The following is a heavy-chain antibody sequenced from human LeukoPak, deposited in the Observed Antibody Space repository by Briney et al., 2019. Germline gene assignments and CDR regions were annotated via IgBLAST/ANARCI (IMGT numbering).Heavy chain of an antibody. J-gene: IGHJ4*02. Sequence: PSGTLSLTCAVSGDSFSSNNWWGWVRQPPGRGLEWIGQIYHSGTTDYNPSLRGRVTISVDKSKKQFSLQLSSVIAADTAVYFCARFPYSGISHYFDYWGQGALVTVSS. CDR1: GDSFSSNNW. V-gene: IGHV4-4*02. CDR2: IYHSGTT. CDR3: ARFPYSGISHYFDY. D-gene: IGHD1-26*01.